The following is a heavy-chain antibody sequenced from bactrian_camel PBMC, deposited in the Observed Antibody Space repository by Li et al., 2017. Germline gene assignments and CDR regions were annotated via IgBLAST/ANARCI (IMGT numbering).Heavy chain of an antibody. CDR3: ARAWGDEYNY. CDR1: GFTFSRMG. CDR2: INNGGSET. V-gene: IGHV3S31*01. D-gene: IGHD5*01. Sequence: DVQLVESGGGLVQPGGSLRLSCVASGFTFSRMGMTWVRQVPGKGLEWVSHINNGGSETHYADFVKGRFTISRDDAKNTLYLQLNSLNTEDTAMYYCARAWGDEYNYWGQGTQVTVS. J-gene: IGHJ4*01.